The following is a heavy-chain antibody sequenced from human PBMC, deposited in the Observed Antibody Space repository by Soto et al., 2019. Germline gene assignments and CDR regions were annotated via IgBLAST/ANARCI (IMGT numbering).Heavy chain of an antibody. CDR1: GGSISSDY. D-gene: IGHD3-10*01. J-gene: IGHJ6*03. CDR3: ARRRGVPPYMDV. CDR2: IYYSGST. V-gene: IGHV4-59*08. Sequence: PSETLSLTCTVSGGSISSDYWSWIRQPPGKGLEWIGYIYYSGSTNYNPSPKSRVTISVDTSKNQFSLTLSSGTAADTAVYYCARRRGVPPYMDVWGKGTTVTVSS.